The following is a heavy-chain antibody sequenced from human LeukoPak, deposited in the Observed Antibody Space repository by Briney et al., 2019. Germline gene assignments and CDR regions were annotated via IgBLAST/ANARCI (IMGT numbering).Heavy chain of an antibody. D-gene: IGHD3-22*01. Sequence: PSQTLSLTCTVSGGSISSSSYYWGWIRQPPGKWLEWIGSIYYSGSTYHNPSLKSRVTISVDTSKNQFSLKLSSVTAADTAVYYCARHVAYDSSGYVDYWGQGTLVTVSS. CDR2: IYYSGST. J-gene: IGHJ4*02. CDR3: ARHVAYDSSGYVDY. CDR1: GGSISSSSYY. V-gene: IGHV4-39*01.